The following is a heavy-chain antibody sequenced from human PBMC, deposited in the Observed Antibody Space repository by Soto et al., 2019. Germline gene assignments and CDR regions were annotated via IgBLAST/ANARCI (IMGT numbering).Heavy chain of an antibody. CDR2: IIPVFGTA. D-gene: IGHD4-17*01. Sequence: QVQLVKSGAEVKKPGSSVRVSCKASGGTLRIYGISWVQQAPGQGLEWMGGIIPVFGTANDAQKFQGRVTITADESTSTVYMDVTSLRSEDTAVYYCSRGDATKIVVTTYYGMDVWGQGTTVTVSS. CDR1: GGTLRIYG. CDR3: SRGDATKIVVTTYYGMDV. V-gene: IGHV1-69*12. J-gene: IGHJ6*02.